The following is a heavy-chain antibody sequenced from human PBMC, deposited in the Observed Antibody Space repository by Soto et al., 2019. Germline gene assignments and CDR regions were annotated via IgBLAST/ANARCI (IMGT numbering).Heavy chain of an antibody. D-gene: IGHD5-12*01. Sequence: PGGSLRLSCAASGFSFSGSDMHWGRQASGKGLEWVGRVRSKANTYATSYAASVKDRFTISRDDSKNTVYLQMNSLKTEDSAVYYCTRQGPQDGYNWGFDPWGQGTRVTVSS. CDR2: VRSKANTYAT. CDR3: TRQGPQDGYNWGFDP. CDR1: GFSFSGSD. J-gene: IGHJ5*02. V-gene: IGHV3-73*01.